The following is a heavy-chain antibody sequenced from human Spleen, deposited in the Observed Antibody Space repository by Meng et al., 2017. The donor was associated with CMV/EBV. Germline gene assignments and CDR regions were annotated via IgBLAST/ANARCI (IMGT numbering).Heavy chain of an antibody. D-gene: IGHD6-6*01. V-gene: IGHV3-30*04. J-gene: IGHJ4*02. CDR1: GFTFSSYA. CDR3: AKDRRSSSGYFDY. Sequence: GESLKISCAASGFTFSSYALHWVRQAPGKGLEWVAMISYDGSSENYADSVKGRFTISRDNSKNTLYLQMNSLRAEDTAVYYCAKDRRSSSGYFDYWGQGTLVTVSS. CDR2: ISYDGSSE.